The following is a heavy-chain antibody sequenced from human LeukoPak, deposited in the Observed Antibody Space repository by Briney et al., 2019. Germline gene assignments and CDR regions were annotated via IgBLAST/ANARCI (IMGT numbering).Heavy chain of an antibody. CDR1: GFTFSSYA. J-gene: IGHJ4*02. CDR3: AKAPLHQYCSGCSCYPYYFDY. Sequence: GGSLRLSCAASGFTFSSYAMSWVRQAPGKGLEWVSAISGSGGSTYYADSVKGRFTISRDNSKNTLYLQMNSLRAEDTAVYYCAKAPLHQYCSGCSCYPYYFDYWGQGTLVTVSS. D-gene: IGHD2-15*01. CDR2: ISGSGGST. V-gene: IGHV3-23*01.